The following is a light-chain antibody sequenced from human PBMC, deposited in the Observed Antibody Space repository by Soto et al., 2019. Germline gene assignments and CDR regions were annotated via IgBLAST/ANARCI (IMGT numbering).Light chain of an antibody. CDR3: CSYAGSSTPVI. CDR2: EVS. V-gene: IGLV2-23*02. CDR1: SSDVGSYNL. Sequence: QAASVSGSPGQSITISCPGTSSDVGSYNLVSWYQQHPGKAPKVMIYEVSKRPSGVYNRFSGSKSGNTASLTISGRQAEDEADYYCCSYAGSSTPVIYGTGTKPTVL. J-gene: IGLJ1*01.